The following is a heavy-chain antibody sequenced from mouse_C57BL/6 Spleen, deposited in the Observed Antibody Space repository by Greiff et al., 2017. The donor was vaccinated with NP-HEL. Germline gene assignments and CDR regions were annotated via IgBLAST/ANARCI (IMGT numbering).Heavy chain of an antibody. CDR2: IDPENGDT. CDR1: GFNIKDDY. CDR3: TTAAITTVVATEWYFDV. V-gene: IGHV14-4*01. D-gene: IGHD1-1*01. J-gene: IGHJ1*03. Sequence: EVQLQQSGAELVRPGASVKLSCTASGFNIKDDYMHWVKQRPEQGLEWIGWIDPENGDTEYASKFQGKATITADTSSNTAYLQLSSLTSEDTAVYYCTTAAITTVVATEWYFDVWGTGTTVTVSS.